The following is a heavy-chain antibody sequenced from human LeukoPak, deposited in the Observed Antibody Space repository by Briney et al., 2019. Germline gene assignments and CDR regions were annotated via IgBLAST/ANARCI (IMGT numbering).Heavy chain of an antibody. CDR3: ARDRNSQSFDY. CDR2: ISSSSSYI. CDR1: GFTFSSYS. V-gene: IGHV3-21*01. J-gene: IGHJ4*02. Sequence: GVLRLSCAASGFTFSSYSMNWVRQAPGKGLEWVSSISSSSSYIYYADSVKGRFTISRDNAKNSLYLQMNSLRAEDTAVYYCARDRNSQSFDYWGQGTLVTVSS. D-gene: IGHD1-14*01.